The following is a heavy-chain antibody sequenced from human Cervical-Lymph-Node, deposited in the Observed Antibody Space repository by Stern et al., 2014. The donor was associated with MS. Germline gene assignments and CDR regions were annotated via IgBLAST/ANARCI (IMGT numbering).Heavy chain of an antibody. CDR1: GYSFTNSW. CDR2: ISPVDSDT. J-gene: IGHJ4*02. CDR3: ARQGCATTSCHTIDS. V-gene: IGHV5-51*01. D-gene: IGHD2-2*02. Sequence: VQLVESGAEVKKPGQSLKISCKGSGYSFTNSWIGWVRQLPGKGLELMGIISPVDSDTRYSPSFQAQVTISVDKSINPAYVQWTSLEASDTAMYYCARQGCATTSCHTIDSWGQGTLITVSS.